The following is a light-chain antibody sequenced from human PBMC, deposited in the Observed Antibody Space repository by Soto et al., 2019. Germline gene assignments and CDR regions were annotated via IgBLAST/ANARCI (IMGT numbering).Light chain of an antibody. CDR3: QHVYSYHRS. J-gene: IGKJ4*01. Sequence: DIQLTQSPSFLSASVGDRVTITCRASQGINHYVAWYQQKPGKAPQCLIYGASALQSGVPSRFSGSGSWAEFTLSISSLQPEDFATYYCQHVYSYHRSFGGGTRVEI. CDR1: QGINHY. V-gene: IGKV1-9*01. CDR2: GAS.